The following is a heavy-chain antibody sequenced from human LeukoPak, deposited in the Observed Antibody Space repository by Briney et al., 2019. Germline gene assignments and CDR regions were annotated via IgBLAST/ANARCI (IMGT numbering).Heavy chain of an antibody. CDR3: ARHSSGWIYYFDY. V-gene: IGHV4-39*01. Sequence: PSETLSLTCTVSGGSISSSDYYWGWLRQPPGKGLEWIGSIYYSGSTHYNPSLKSRVTISVDTSKNQFSPKLNSVTAADTALYYCARHSSGWIYYFDYWGQGTLVTVSS. D-gene: IGHD6-19*01. J-gene: IGHJ4*02. CDR1: GGSISSSDYY. CDR2: IYYSGST.